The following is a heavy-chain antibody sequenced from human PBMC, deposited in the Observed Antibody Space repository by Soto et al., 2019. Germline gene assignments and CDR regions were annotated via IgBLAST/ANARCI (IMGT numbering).Heavy chain of an antibody. CDR3: ARGTNCSGGSCYPSGVFDY. CDR1: GGTFSSYA. CDR2: ITPIFGTA. V-gene: IGHV1-69*06. Sequence: QVQLVQSGAEVKKPGSSVKVSCKASGGTFSSYAISWVRQAPGQGLEWMGGITPIFGTANYAQKFQGRVTINADKSTSTAYMELSSLRSEDTAVYYCARGTNCSGGSCYPSGVFDYWGQGTLVTVSS. J-gene: IGHJ4*02. D-gene: IGHD2-15*01.